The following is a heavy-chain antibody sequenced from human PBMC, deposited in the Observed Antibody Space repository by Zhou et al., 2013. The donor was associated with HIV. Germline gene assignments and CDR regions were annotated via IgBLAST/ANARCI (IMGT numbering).Heavy chain of an antibody. CDR3: ARGSGSYYSTDDY. CDR1: GYTFTSYG. J-gene: IGHJ4*02. Sequence: QVQLVQSGAEVKKPGASVKVSCKASGYTFTSYGISWVRQAPGQGLEWMGWINPNSGGTNYAQKFQGRVTMTRDTSISTAYMELSRLRSDDTAVYYCARGSGSYYSTDDYWGQGTLVTVSS. V-gene: IGHV1-2*02. CDR2: INPNSGGT. D-gene: IGHD1-26*01.